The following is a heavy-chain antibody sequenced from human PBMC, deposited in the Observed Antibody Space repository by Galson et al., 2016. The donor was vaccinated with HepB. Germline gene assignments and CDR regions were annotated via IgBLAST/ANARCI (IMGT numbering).Heavy chain of an antibody. CDR3: ARGIPYGSGIAWFDP. V-gene: IGHV4-4*02. D-gene: IGHD3-10*01. Sequence: SETLSLTCAVSGGSVSNPHWWTWVRQPPGKGLEWIGYIYNSGRTYYNPSLKRRFTISVDTSKNQLSLKLNSVTAADTAFYYCARGIPYGSGIAWFDPWGQGTLVTVSS. CDR1: GGSVSNPHW. CDR2: IYNSGRT. J-gene: IGHJ5*02.